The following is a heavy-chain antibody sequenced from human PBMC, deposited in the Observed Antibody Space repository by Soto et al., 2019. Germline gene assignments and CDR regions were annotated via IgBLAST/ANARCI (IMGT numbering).Heavy chain of an antibody. CDR3: ARDRGSCWYFDY. V-gene: IGHV3-66*02. CDR2: IYSGGSS. J-gene: IGHJ4*02. Sequence: GGSLRLSGAASGFTVSSNYMSWVRQAPGKGREWVSVIYSGGSSYYADAVKGRFTISRDNSKNTLYLQINSLRAEDTAVYYCARDRGSCWYFDYWGQGTLVTVSS. CDR1: GFTVSSNY. D-gene: IGHD6-13*01.